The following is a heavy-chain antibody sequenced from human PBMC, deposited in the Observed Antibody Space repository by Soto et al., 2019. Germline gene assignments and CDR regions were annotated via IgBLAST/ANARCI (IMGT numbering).Heavy chain of an antibody. CDR3: ARGTLYSGSNHVLTYNWFDP. J-gene: IGHJ5*02. D-gene: IGHD1-26*01. CDR1: GDSISSGRYY. CDR2: IYYSRST. V-gene: IGHV4-31*03. Sequence: QVQLQESGPGLVKPSQTLSLTCTVSGDSISSGRYYWTWIRQHPGKGLEWIGYIYYSRSTYYNPSLKSRVSISADTSKNQFSLKLSSVTAADTAVYYCARGTLYSGSNHVLTYNWFDPWGQGTLVTVSS.